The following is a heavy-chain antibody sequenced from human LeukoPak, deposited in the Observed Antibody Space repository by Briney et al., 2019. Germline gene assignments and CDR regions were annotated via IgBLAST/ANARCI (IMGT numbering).Heavy chain of an antibody. J-gene: IGHJ4*02. CDR3: ATYYDSSGYQTPDSGFDY. V-gene: IGHV4-30-4*01. CDR1: GGSISSGDYY. D-gene: IGHD3-22*01. Sequence: SQTLSLTCTVSGGSISSGDYYWSWIRQPPGKGLEWIGYIYYSGSIYYNPSLKSRVTISVDTSKNQFSLKLSSVTAADTAVYYCATYYDSSGYQTPDSGFDYWGQGTLVTVSS. CDR2: IYYSGSI.